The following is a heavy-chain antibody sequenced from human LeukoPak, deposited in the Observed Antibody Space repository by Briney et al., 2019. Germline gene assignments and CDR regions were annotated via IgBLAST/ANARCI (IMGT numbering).Heavy chain of an antibody. V-gene: IGHV4-4*07. CDR3: ARVDIVATIAY. CDR1: GGSISSYY. Sequence: PSETLSLTCTVSGGSISSYYWSWIRQPAGKGLEWIGRIYTSGSTNYNPSLKSRVTTSVDTSKNQFSLKLSSVTAADTAVYYYARVDIVATIAYWGQGTLVTVSS. J-gene: IGHJ4*02. D-gene: IGHD5-12*01. CDR2: IYTSGST.